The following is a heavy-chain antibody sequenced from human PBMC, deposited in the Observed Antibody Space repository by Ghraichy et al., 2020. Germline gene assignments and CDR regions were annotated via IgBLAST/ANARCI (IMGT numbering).Heavy chain of an antibody. V-gene: IGHV3-48*03. D-gene: IGHD2-21*01. CDR3: ATIYCGGSTYLDY. Sequence: GGSLRLSCAASGFTISRYEVMWVRQAPGKGLEWISYIGSSGTSMHYADSVMGRVTISRDNARNSLYLEMNSLRAEDTGVYYCATIYCGGSTYLDYWGQGTLVTVSS. CDR2: IGSSGTSM. CDR1: GFTISRYE. J-gene: IGHJ4*02.